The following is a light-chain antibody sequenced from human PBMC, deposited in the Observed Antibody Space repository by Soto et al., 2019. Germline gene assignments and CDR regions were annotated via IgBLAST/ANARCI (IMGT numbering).Light chain of an antibody. CDR2: KAS. CDR1: QSISSW. V-gene: IGKV1-5*03. J-gene: IGKJ1*01. Sequence: DIQMTQSPSTLSASVGDRVTITCRASQSISSWLAWYQQKPGKAPKLLIYKASTLQSGVPSRFSGSGSGTEFTLAISSLQPDDSATYHCQQYNYNWTFGQGTKVDIK. CDR3: QQYNYNWT.